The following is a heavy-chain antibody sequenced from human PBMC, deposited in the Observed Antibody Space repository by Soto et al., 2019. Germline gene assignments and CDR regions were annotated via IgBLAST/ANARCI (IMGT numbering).Heavy chain of an antibody. CDR1: GGTFSSYA. D-gene: IGHD1-26*01. CDR2: IIPIFGTA. CDR3: ARGIGRGNYYYYGRYV. Sequence: GASVKVSCKASGGTFSSYAISWVRQAPGQGLEWMGGIIPIFGTANYAQKFQGRVTITADESTSTAYMELSSLRSEDTAVYYCARGIGRGNYYYYGRYVWGQGCTFTVAS. J-gene: IGHJ6*02. V-gene: IGHV1-69*13.